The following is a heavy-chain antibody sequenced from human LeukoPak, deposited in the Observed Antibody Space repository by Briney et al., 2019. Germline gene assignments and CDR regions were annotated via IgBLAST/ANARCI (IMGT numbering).Heavy chain of an antibody. V-gene: IGHV3-23*01. CDR2: ISGSGGST. CDR1: GFTFSNAW. CDR3: AKYYYDSSGYLGKYYFDY. Sequence: GGSLRLSCAASGFTFSNAWMNWVRQAPGKGLEWVSAISGSGGSTYYADSVKGRFTISRDNSKNTLYLQMNSLRAEDTAVYYCAKYYYDSSGYLGKYYFDYWGQGTLVTVSS. D-gene: IGHD3-22*01. J-gene: IGHJ4*02.